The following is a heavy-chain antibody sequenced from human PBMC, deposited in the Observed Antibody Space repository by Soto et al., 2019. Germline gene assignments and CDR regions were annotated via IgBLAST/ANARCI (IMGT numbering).Heavy chain of an antibody. CDR2: IYYSGST. J-gene: IGHJ6*02. D-gene: IGHD3-22*01. CDR3: ARDYYASSGYYLHGMDV. V-gene: IGHV4-59*01. Sequence: PSETMSLTCPVSGGSISSYYLSWIRPPPGKRLEWIGYIYYSGSTNYNPSLKSRVTISVDTSKNQFSLKLSSVTAADTAVYYCARDYYASSGYYLHGMDVWGQGTTVTAP. CDR1: GGSISSYY.